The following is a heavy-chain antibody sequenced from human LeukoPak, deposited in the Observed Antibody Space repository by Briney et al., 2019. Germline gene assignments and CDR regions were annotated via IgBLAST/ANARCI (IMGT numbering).Heavy chain of an antibody. CDR3: AREPWIQLWLGYFDY. D-gene: IGHD5-18*01. Sequence: GASVKVSCKASGYTITSYGISWVRQAPGQGLEWMGWISAYNGNTNYAQKLQGRVTMTTDTSTSTAYMELRSLRSDDTAVYYCAREPWIQLWLGYFDYWGQGTLVTVSS. J-gene: IGHJ4*02. CDR2: ISAYNGNT. V-gene: IGHV1-18*01. CDR1: GYTITSYG.